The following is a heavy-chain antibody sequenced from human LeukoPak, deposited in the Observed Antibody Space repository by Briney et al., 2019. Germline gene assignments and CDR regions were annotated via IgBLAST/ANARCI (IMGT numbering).Heavy chain of an antibody. CDR2: ISHVGGT. J-gene: IGHJ4*02. V-gene: IGHV3-69-1*01. CDR1: GFTFSDYA. D-gene: IGHD3-10*01. CDR3: AEGSETWGY. Sequence: GGSLRLSCAASGFTFSDYAMSWVRQAPEKGLEWVSTISHVGGTYYADSVRGRFTISRDSAKNSLYLQMSSLRAEDTAVYYCAEGSETWGYWGQGTLVTVSS.